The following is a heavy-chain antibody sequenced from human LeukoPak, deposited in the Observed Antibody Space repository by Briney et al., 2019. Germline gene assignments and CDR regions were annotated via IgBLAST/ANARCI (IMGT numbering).Heavy chain of an antibody. J-gene: IGHJ4*02. Sequence: GASVKVSCKASGYTFTGYYMHWVRQAPGQGLEWMGWINPNSGGTNYAQKFQGRVTMTRDTSISTAYMELSRLRSDDTAVYYCARDWVYYGSGSYYHWGQGTLVTVSS. D-gene: IGHD3-10*01. CDR3: ARDWVYYGSGSYYH. CDR1: GYTFTGYY. V-gene: IGHV1-2*02. CDR2: INPNSGGT.